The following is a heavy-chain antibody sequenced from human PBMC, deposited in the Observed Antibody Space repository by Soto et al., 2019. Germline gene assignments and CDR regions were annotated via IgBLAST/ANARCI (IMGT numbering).Heavy chain of an antibody. Sequence: QVPLVESGGGVVQPGRSLRLSCAASGFTFSSYGMHWVRQAPGKGLEWVAVISYDGSNKYYADSVKGRFTISRDNSKNTLYLLMNSLRAEDTAVYYCAKEYCSGGSCYPDYWGQGTLVTVSS. CDR1: GFTFSSYG. CDR3: AKEYCSGGSCYPDY. CDR2: ISYDGSNK. D-gene: IGHD2-15*01. V-gene: IGHV3-30*18. J-gene: IGHJ4*02.